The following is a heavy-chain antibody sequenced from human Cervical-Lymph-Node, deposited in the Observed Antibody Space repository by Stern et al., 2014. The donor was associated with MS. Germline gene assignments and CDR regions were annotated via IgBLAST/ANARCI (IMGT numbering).Heavy chain of an antibody. CDR3: ASAYRAS. Sequence: EDQLVESGGGIVQPGGSLMISCVVSGFNFRTYWMHWVRQGPGKGLEWVSRINGDGTVSTYADSVRGRFTISRNNANNTMSLQLDNLRVEDTAIYYCASAYRASWGQGTLVTVST. CDR1: GFNFRTYW. CDR2: INGDGTVS. D-gene: IGHD1-1*01. V-gene: IGHV3-74*02. J-gene: IGHJ4*02.